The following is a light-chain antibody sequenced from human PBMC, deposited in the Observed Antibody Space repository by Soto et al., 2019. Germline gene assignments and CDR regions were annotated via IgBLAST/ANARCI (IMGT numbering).Light chain of an antibody. CDR1: QSVSNH. CDR3: QQYNNWPPWT. Sequence: MTQSPSTLSASVGDTVTVTCRASQSVSNHYLAWYQQKPGQAPRLLIYGASTRATGIPARFSGSGSGTEFTLTISSLQSEDLAVYYCQQYNNWPPWTFGQGTKVEIK. CDR2: GAS. V-gene: IGKV3-15*01. J-gene: IGKJ1*01.